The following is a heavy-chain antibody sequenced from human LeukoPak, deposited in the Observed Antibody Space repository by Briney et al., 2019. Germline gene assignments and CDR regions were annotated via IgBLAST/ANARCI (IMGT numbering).Heavy chain of an antibody. CDR1: GYTFTGYY. CDR2: IIPILGIA. V-gene: IGHV1-69*04. Sequence: ASVKVSCKASGYTFTGYYMHWVRQAPGQGLDWMGRIIPILGIANYAQKFQGRVTITADKSTSTAYMELSSLRSEDTAVYYCARDWGRAAAGTIRYYYYYGMDVWGQGTTVTVSS. CDR3: ARDWGRAAAGTIRYYYYYGMDV. D-gene: IGHD6-13*01. J-gene: IGHJ6*02.